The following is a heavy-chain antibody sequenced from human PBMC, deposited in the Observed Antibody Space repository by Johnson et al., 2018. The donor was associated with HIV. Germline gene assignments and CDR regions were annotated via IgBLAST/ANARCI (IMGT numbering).Heavy chain of an antibody. J-gene: IGHJ3*02. CDR3: AKDQLSEHLVLRSAFDI. CDR1: GFTFSSSG. V-gene: IGHV3-33*06. Sequence: QVQLVESGGGVVQPERSLRLSCAASGFTFSSSGMLWVRQAPGKGLEWVAVIWYDGTNEYSADSVKGRFTISRDNSKNTLYLQMNSLRAEDTAVYYCAKDQLSEHLVLRSAFDIWGQGTMVTVSS. CDR2: IWYDGTNE. D-gene: IGHD6-6*01.